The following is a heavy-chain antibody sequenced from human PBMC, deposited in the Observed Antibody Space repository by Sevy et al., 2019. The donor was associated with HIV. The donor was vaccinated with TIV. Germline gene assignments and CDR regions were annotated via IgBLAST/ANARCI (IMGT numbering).Heavy chain of an antibody. CDR2: IKQDGSEK. D-gene: IGHD4-17*01. CDR3: ARDVSSPYGDYEGYYFDY. Sequence: GGSLRLSCAASGFIFNDYWMSWVRQAPGKGLEWVANIKQDGSEKYYVDSVKGRFTSSRDNAKNSLYLQMNSLRAEDTAVYYCARDVSSPYGDYEGYYFDYWGQGNLVTVSS. V-gene: IGHV3-7*01. J-gene: IGHJ4*02. CDR1: GFIFNDYW.